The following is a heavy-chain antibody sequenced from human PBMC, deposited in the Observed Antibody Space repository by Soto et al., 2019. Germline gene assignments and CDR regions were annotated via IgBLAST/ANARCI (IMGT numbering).Heavy chain of an antibody. V-gene: IGHV3-23*01. D-gene: IGHD3-22*01. Sequence: PGGSLRLSCAASGFTFSSYAMHWVRQAPGKGLEWVSAISGSGGSTYYADSVKGRFTISRDNSKNTLYLQMNSLRAEDTAVYYCARPYGYYDSSGYSSLDAFDIWGQGTMVTVS. CDR1: GFTFSSYA. CDR3: ARPYGYYDSSGYSSLDAFDI. J-gene: IGHJ3*02. CDR2: ISGSGGST.